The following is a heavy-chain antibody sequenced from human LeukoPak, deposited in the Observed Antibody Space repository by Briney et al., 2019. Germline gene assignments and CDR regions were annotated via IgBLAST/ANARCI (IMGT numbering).Heavy chain of an antibody. CDR2: ISSSSSYI. Sequence: PGGSLRLSCAASGFTFSSYSMNWVRQAPGKGLEWVSSISSSSSYIYYADSVKGRFIISRDNAKNSLYLQRNSRRAEDTAVYYCARDSSTGYPDYWGQGTLVTVSS. J-gene: IGHJ4*02. CDR3: ARDSSTGYPDY. CDR1: GFTFSSYS. V-gene: IGHV3-21*01. D-gene: IGHD3-16*02.